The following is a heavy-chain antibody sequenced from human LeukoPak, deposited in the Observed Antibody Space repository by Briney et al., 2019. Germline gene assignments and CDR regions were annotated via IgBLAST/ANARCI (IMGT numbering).Heavy chain of an antibody. CDR1: GYSFTTHW. Sequence: PGESLKISCQGSGYSFTTHWIAWVRQMPGKGLEWMGIIYPTDSYTKYSPSFQGQVTISADKSITTAYLQWSRLKASDTAMYYCARHVNGGRYSSSWYYSDYWGQGTLVTVSS. CDR2: IYPTDSYT. D-gene: IGHD6-13*01. V-gene: IGHV5-51*01. J-gene: IGHJ4*02. CDR3: ARHVNGGRYSSSWYYSDY.